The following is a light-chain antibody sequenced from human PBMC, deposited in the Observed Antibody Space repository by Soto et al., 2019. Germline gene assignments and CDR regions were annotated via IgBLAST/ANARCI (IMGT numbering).Light chain of an antibody. J-gene: IGKJ4*01. Sequence: EIVLTQSPATLSLSPGERATLSCRASQSVGRHLNWHRQKPGQAPRLLIYDASHRATGIPARFSGSGSGTDFTLTISSLEPEDFVVYYCQQRSNWPPVTFGGGNQVEFK. CDR1: QSVGRH. CDR3: QQRSNWPPVT. CDR2: DAS. V-gene: IGKV3-11*01.